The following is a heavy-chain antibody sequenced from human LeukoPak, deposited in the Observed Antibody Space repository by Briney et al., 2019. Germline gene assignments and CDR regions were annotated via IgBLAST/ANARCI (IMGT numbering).Heavy chain of an antibody. J-gene: IGHJ6*03. CDR2: IYTSGST. CDR3: ARESDLDYYDSSGYYYNYYYMDV. Sequence: SETLSLTCTVSGGSISSSSYYWSWIRQPAGKGLEWIGRIYTSGSTNYNPSLKSRVTISVDTSKNQFSLKLSSVTAADTAVYYCARESDLDYYDSSGYYYNYYYMDVWGKGTTVTVSS. CDR1: GGSISSSSYY. V-gene: IGHV4-61*02. D-gene: IGHD3-22*01.